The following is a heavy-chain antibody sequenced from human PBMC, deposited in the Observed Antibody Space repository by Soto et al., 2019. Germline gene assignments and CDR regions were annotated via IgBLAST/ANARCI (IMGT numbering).Heavy chain of an antibody. V-gene: IGHV3-30-3*01. CDR1: GFTFSSYA. CDR2: ISCDGSNK. D-gene: IGHD3-10*01. CDR3: ARVGSRGLWFGELCDY. J-gene: IGHJ4*02. Sequence: GGSLRLSCAVSGFTFSSYAMHWVRQAPGKGLEWVAVISCDGSNKFYADSVKGRVTISRDNSKNTLYLQMNSLRAEDTAVYYCARVGSRGLWFGELCDYWGQGTLVTVSS.